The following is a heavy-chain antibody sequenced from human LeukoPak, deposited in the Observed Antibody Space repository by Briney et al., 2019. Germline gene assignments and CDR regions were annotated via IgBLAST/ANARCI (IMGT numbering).Heavy chain of an antibody. J-gene: IGHJ4*02. Sequence: GSLRLSCAASGFTFSTSSMNWVRQAPGKGLEWVAVISYDGSNKYYADSVKGRFTISRDNSKNTLYLQMNSLRAEDTAVYYCAKEVDSGYDLFDYWGQGTLVTVSS. V-gene: IGHV3-30*18. CDR1: GFTFSTSS. CDR3: AKEVDSGYDLFDY. CDR2: ISYDGSNK. D-gene: IGHD5-12*01.